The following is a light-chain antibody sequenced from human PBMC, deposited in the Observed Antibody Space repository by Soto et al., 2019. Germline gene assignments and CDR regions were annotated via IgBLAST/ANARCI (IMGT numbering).Light chain of an antibody. J-gene: IGKJ1*01. CDR2: GAS. Sequence: IQLTQSPSSLSASVGDRVTITCRASPAIASFLAWDQQKPGTAPQLLIYGASTMQSGVPSRFSGSRSGTDYTLAIASLQREDFATYYCQQLSGYPWTFCQGTKVEIK. V-gene: IGKV1-9*01. CDR3: QQLSGYPWT. CDR1: PAIASF.